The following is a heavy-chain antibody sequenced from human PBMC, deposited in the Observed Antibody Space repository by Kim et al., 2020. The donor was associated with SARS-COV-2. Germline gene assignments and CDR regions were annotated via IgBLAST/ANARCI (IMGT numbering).Heavy chain of an antibody. CDR1: GFTFSSYA. J-gene: IGHJ3*02. V-gene: IGHV3-23*01. Sequence: GGSLRLSCAASGFTFSSYAMSWVRQAPGKGLEWVSAISGSGGSTYYADSVKGRFTISRDNSKNTLYLQMNSLTAEDTAVYYCATQPLTGLGAFDIWGQGTMVTVSS. D-gene: IGHD3-9*01. CDR3: ATQPLTGLGAFDI. CDR2: ISGSGGST.